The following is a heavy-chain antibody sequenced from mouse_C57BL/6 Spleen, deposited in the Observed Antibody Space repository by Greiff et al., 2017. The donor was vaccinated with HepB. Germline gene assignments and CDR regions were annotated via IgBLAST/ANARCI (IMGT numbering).Heavy chain of an antibody. CDR1: GFTFSSYA. CDR2: ISDGGSYT. J-gene: IGHJ2*01. CDR3: ARAPLSTAGFDY. V-gene: IGHV5-4*03. D-gene: IGHD1-2*01. Sequence: EVKVVESGGGLVKPGGSLKLSCAASGFTFSSYAMSWVRQTPEKRLEWVATISDGGSYTYYPDNVKGRFTISRDNAKNNLYLQMSHLKSEDTAMYYCARAPLSTAGFDYWGQGTTLTVSS.